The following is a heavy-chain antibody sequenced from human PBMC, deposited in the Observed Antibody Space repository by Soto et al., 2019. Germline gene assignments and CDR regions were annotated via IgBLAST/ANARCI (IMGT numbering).Heavy chain of an antibody. CDR3: ATRGRSLGYYYGMNV. V-gene: IGHV1-3*01. CDR1: GYTFTSYP. D-gene: IGHD3-10*01. Sequence: QVQLVQSGAEVKKPGASVKVSCKASGYTFTSYPMHWVRQAPGQGLEWMGWINAGNGNTKYSQKFQGRVTITRDTSASTAYMELSSLRSEDTAVYYCATRGRSLGYYYGMNVWGPGTTVTVSS. CDR2: INAGNGNT. J-gene: IGHJ6*02.